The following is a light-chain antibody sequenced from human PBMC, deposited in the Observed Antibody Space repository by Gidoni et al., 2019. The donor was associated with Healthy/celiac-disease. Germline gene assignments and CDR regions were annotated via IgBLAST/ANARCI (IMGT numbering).Light chain of an antibody. Sequence: DIQMTQSPSTLSVSVGDRVTITCRASQNINTWLAWYQQKPGKAPKLLIYKSSSLESGVPSRFSGSGSGTEFTLTISSLQADDSATYYSQQYNSFSFWTFGQGTKVEIK. J-gene: IGKJ1*01. V-gene: IGKV1-5*03. CDR2: KSS. CDR1: QNINTW. CDR3: QQYNSFSFWT.